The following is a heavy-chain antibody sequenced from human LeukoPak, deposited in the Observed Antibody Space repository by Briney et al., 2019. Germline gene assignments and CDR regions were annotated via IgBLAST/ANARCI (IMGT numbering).Heavy chain of an antibody. D-gene: IGHD3-10*01. CDR3: AKDPGGDY. V-gene: IGHV3-30*18. Sequence: GGSLRLSCAASGFTFSSYGMHWVRQAPGKGLEWVAVISYDGSNKYYADSVEGRFTISRDNSKNTLYLQMNSLRAEDTAVYYCAKDPGGDYWGQGTLVTVSS. J-gene: IGHJ4*02. CDR1: GFTFSSYG. CDR2: ISYDGSNK.